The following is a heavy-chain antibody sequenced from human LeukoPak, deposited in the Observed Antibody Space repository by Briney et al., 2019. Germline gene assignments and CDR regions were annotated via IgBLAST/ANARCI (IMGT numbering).Heavy chain of an antibody. CDR1: GYTFTGYN. D-gene: IGHD3-3*01. CDR2: INPNSGGT. Sequence: ASVKVSCKASGYTFTGYNIHWVRQAPGQGLEWMGWINPNSGGTNYAQKFQGRVTMTRDTSISTAYMELNRLRSDDTDVYYCARGQYYDFWSGYYYSPHFDYWGQGTLVTVSS. J-gene: IGHJ4*02. V-gene: IGHV1-2*02. CDR3: ARGQYYDFWSGYYYSPHFDY.